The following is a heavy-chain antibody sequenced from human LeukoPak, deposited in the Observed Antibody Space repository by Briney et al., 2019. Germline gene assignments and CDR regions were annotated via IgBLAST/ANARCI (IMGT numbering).Heavy chain of an antibody. CDR3: ARQDWWFDP. CDR2: FYRGST. V-gene: IGHV4-38-2*01. CDR1: GFSISNGYY. J-gene: IGHJ5*02. D-gene: IGHD3-9*01. Sequence: KSSETLSLTCAVSGFSISNGYYWGWIRQPPGKGLEWIGSFYRGSTYYNPSLKSRVTISIDTSKNQFSLKLSSVNAADTAVYYCARQDWWFDPWGQGTLVTVSS.